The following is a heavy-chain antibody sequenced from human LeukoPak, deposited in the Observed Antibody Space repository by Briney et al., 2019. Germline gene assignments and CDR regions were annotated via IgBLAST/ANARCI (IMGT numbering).Heavy chain of an antibody. CDR1: GFTFSSSG. CDR2: ISGSGGTT. CDR3: AKDGDQVTVTKFDY. J-gene: IGHJ4*02. V-gene: IGHV3-23*01. D-gene: IGHD4-17*01. Sequence: GGSLSLSCAASGFTFSSSGMSGVRQAPGKGLEWVSGISGSGGTTYHADSVKGRFTISRDNSKNTLYLEMNSLRAEDTAVYYCAKDGDQVTVTKFDYWGQGTMVTVSS.